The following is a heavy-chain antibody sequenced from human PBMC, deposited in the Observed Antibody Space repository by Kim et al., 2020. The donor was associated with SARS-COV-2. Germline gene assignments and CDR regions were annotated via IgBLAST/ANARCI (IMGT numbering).Heavy chain of an antibody. J-gene: IGHJ6*02. CDR1: GFTFDDYT. V-gene: IGHV3-43*01. CDR2: ISWDGGST. Sequence: GGSLRLSCAASGFTFDDYTMHWVRQAPGKGLEWVSLISWDGGSTYYADSVKGRFTISRDNSKNSLYLQMNSLRTEDTALYYCAKDIRQLERDPYYYYGMDVWGQGTTVTVSS. D-gene: IGHD1-1*01. CDR3: AKDIRQLERDPYYYYGMDV.